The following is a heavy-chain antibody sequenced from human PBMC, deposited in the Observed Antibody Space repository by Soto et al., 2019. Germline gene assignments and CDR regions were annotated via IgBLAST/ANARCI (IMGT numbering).Heavy chain of an antibody. Sequence: ASVKVSCKASGYTFTGYYMHWVRQAPGQGLEWMGWINPNSGGTNYAQKFQGRVTMTRDTSISTAYMELSRLRSDDTAVYYCARVEVFGLSGWFSGGYYYYGMDVWGQGTTVTVSS. CDR3: ARVEVFGLSGWFSGGYYYYGMDV. J-gene: IGHJ6*02. D-gene: IGHD6-19*01. CDR2: INPNSGGT. V-gene: IGHV1-2*02. CDR1: GYTFTGYY.